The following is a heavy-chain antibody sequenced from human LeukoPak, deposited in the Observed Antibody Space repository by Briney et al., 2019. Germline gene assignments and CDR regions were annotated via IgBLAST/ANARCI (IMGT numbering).Heavy chain of an antibody. CDR1: GYTLTELS. V-gene: IGHV1-24*01. J-gene: IGHJ4*02. Sequence: ASVKVSCKVSGYTLTELSMHWVRQAPGKGLEWMGGFDPEDGETIYAQKFQGRVTMTEDTSTDTAYVELSSLRSEDTAVYYCATTNYGSGSTLDYWGQGTLVTVSS. CDR2: FDPEDGET. D-gene: IGHD3-10*01. CDR3: ATTNYGSGSTLDY.